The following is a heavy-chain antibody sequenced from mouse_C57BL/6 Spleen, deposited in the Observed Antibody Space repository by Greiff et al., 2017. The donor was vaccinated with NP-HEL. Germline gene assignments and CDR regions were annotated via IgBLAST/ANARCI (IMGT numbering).Heavy chain of an antibody. CDR1: GFTFTDSY. CDR2: IRTKANGYTT. Sequence: DVHLVESGGGLVQPGGSLSLSCAASGFTFTDSYMSWVRQPPGKALEWLGFIRTKANGYTTEYSASVKGRFTISRDTSQSVLYLQMNALRAEDSATYYCARYRGRPYFDVWGTGTTVTVSS. D-gene: IGHD1-1*01. J-gene: IGHJ1*03. CDR3: ARYRGRPYFDV. V-gene: IGHV7-3*01.